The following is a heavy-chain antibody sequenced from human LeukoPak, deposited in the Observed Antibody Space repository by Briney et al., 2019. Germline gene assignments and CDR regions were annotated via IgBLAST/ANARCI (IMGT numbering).Heavy chain of an antibody. CDR1: GFTFNDYA. V-gene: IGHV3-23*01. Sequence: PGGSLRLSCAASGFTFNDYAINWVRQAPGKGLEWVSVISGGTGGSTHYADSVKGRFTISRDNSKNTLYLQMNSLRAEDTAVYYCAKRGSSSWTQFDYWGQGTLVTVSS. CDR2: ISGGTGGST. CDR3: AKRGSSSWTQFDY. D-gene: IGHD6-13*01. J-gene: IGHJ4*02.